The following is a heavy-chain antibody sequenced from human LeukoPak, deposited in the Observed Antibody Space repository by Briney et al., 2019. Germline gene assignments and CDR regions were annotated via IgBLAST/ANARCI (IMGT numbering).Heavy chain of an antibody. CDR1: GFSFSTYA. CDR3: ARVRGAITYYSDY. Sequence: GGSLRLSCVASGFSFSTYAGGWVRQAPGKGLEWVSVIGDSGGRTHYADSVKGRFTISRDNSKNTLYLQMNSLRGEDTAVYYCARVRGAITYYSDYCGQGTLVTVSS. J-gene: IGHJ4*02. D-gene: IGHD1-26*01. CDR2: IGDSGGRT. V-gene: IGHV3-23*01.